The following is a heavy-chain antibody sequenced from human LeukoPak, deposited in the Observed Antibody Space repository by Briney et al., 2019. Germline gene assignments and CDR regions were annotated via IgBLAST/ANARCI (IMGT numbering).Heavy chain of an antibody. V-gene: IGHV1-2*02. CDR2: INPNSGAT. D-gene: IGHD2-2*02. J-gene: IGHJ4*02. CDR3: ARNPPYCTSTSCYNDY. Sequence: ASVKVSCKASGYTFTIYYMHWVRQAPGQGLEWMGWINPNSGATSYAQRFQGRVTMTRDTSIHTAFMELSGLTSDDTAVYYCARNPPYCTSTSCYNDYWGQGTLVTVSS. CDR1: GYTFTIYY.